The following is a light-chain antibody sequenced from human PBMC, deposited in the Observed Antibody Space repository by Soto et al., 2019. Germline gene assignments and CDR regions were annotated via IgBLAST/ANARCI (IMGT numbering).Light chain of an antibody. CDR2: EVS. J-gene: IGLJ1*01. Sequence: QSALTQPASVSGSRGQSIAISCTGSSSDVGIYNYVSWYQQHPGKVPKLIIYEVSNRPSGVSNRFSGSKSGNTASLTISGFQAEDEADYYCSSYTTSSTRVFGTGTKV. V-gene: IGLV2-14*01. CDR1: SSDVGIYNY. CDR3: SSYTTSSTRV.